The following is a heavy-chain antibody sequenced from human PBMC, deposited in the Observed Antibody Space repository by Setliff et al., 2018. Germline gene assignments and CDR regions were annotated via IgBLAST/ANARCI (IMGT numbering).Heavy chain of an antibody. V-gene: IGHV3-21*01. J-gene: IGHJ4*02. CDR2: ISGSSSNFI. CDR3: ARDSSHFIRVLDS. CDR1: GFTFSAST. Sequence: PGGSLRLSCAASGFTFSASTMNWVRQAPGKGLEWVSSISGSSSNFIYYADSVKGRFTISRDNAKNSLFLQMDNLRAGDTAQYFCARDSSHFIRVLDSWGQGTLVTVSS. D-gene: IGHD3-10*01.